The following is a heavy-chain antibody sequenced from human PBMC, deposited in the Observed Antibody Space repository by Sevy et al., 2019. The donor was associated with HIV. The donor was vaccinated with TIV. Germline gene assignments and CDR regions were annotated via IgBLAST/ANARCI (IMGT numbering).Heavy chain of an antibody. Sequence: GGSLRLSCAASGFTFSSYGVHWVRQAPGKGLEWVAVISYDGSNKYYADSVKGRFTISRDNSKNTLYLQMNSLRAEDTAVYYCAKVGPSYYYDSSGYYEGQGDFDYWGQGTLVTVSS. D-gene: IGHD3-22*01. V-gene: IGHV3-30*18. CDR2: ISYDGSNK. CDR1: GFTFSSYG. J-gene: IGHJ4*02. CDR3: AKVGPSYYYDSSGYYEGQGDFDY.